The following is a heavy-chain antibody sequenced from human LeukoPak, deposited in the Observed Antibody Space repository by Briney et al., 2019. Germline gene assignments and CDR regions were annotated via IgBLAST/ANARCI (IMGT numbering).Heavy chain of an antibody. Sequence: SETLSLTCSVSGGSISESNYYWGWIRQPPGKGLEWIGSIYFSGNTYHNSSLKSRVTISVDTSKNQISLKLSSVTAADTAVYYCAGLTYGDYFDYWGQGTLVTVSS. CDR2: IYFSGNT. CDR3: AGLTYGDYFDY. CDR1: GGSISESNYY. V-gene: IGHV4-39*07. D-gene: IGHD4-17*01. J-gene: IGHJ4*02.